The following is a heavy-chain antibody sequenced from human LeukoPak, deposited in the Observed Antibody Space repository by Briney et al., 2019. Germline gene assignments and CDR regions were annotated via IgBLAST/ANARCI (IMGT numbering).Heavy chain of an antibody. J-gene: IGHJ3*02. D-gene: IGHD1-26*01. CDR3: AREGKGSGSYFFDI. CDR1: GFAFSSYG. Sequence: PGGSLRLSCAASGFAFSSYGMHWVRQAPGKGLEWVAVISYDRSNKYYADSVKGRFTISRDNSKNTLYLQMNSLRAEDTAVYYCAREGKGSGSYFFDIWGQGTMVTVSS. V-gene: IGHV3-30*03. CDR2: ISYDRSNK.